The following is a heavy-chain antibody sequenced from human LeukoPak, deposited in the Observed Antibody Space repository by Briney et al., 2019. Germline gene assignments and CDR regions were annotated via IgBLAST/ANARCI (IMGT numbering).Heavy chain of an antibody. J-gene: IGHJ4*02. V-gene: IGHV3-7*04. CDR1: GFTFSNYG. CDR3: ARITGIEAAGDY. D-gene: IGHD6-25*01. Sequence: GRSLRLSCGASGFTFSNYGMHWVRQAPGKGLEWVANIKHDGSEKFYVDSVKGRFTISRDNAENSLYLQLNSLRDEDTAVYYCARITGIEAAGDYWGQGTLVTVSS. CDR2: IKHDGSEK.